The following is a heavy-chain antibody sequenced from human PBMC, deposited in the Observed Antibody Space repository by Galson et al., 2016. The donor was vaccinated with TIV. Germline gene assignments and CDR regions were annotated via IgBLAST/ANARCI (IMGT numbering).Heavy chain of an antibody. CDR1: GYIFTNYP. Sequence: SCKASGYIFTNYPMHWVRQAPGQSLEWMGWINGGNGNTKYSQRFQGRVTITTDTSASTAYMELTSLRSEDTAVYYCARPPYCGGDCYKCVLWGQGTLVTVSS. J-gene: IGHJ4*02. CDR3: ARPPYCGGDCYKCVL. D-gene: IGHD2-21*02. V-gene: IGHV1-3*01. CDR2: INGGNGNT.